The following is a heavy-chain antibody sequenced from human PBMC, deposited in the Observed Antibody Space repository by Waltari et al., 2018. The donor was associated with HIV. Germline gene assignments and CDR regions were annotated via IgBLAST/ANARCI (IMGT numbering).Heavy chain of an antibody. V-gene: IGHV4-38-2*02. CDR3: ARSYDSSGYYPAFDY. CDR1: GSSISSGYS. Sequence: QVQLQESGPGLVKPSETLSLTCTVSGSSISSGYSWGWIRQPPGKGLEWIGSIYHSGSTYYNPSLKSRVTISVDTSKNQFSLKLSSVTAADTAVYYCARSYDSSGYYPAFDYWGQGTLVTVSS. CDR2: IYHSGST. D-gene: IGHD3-22*01. J-gene: IGHJ4*02.